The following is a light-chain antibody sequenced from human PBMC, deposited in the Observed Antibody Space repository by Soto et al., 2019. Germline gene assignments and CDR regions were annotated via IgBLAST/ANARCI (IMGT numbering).Light chain of an antibody. CDR1: SSDVGGYNY. Sequence: QSALTQPASVSGSPGQSITISCTGTSSDVGGYNYVSWYQQHPGKAPKLVIFDVSDRPSGVSNRFSGSKSGNTASLTISGLQAEDEADYYCRSYTSSSTRVFGTGTKVTVL. J-gene: IGLJ1*01. V-gene: IGLV2-14*01. CDR3: RSYTSSSTRV. CDR2: DVS.